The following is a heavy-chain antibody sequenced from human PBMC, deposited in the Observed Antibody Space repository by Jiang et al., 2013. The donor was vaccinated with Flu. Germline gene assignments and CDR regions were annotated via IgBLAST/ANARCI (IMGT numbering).Heavy chain of an antibody. Sequence: GAEVKKPGEPLRISCKGSGYSFTSYWISWVRQMPGKGLEWMGRIDPSDSYTNYSPSFQGHVTISADKSISAAYLQWSSLKASDTAMYYCARRDYYDSKDAYWGQGTLVTVSS. CDR3: ARRDYYDSKDAY. V-gene: IGHV5-10-1*01. J-gene: IGHJ4*02. CDR2: IDPSDSYT. CDR1: GYSFTSYW. D-gene: IGHD3-22*01.